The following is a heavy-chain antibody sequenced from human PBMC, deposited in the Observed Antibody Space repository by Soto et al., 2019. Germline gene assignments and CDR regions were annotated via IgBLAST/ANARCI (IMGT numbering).Heavy chain of an antibody. CDR1: GFTFSSYS. D-gene: IGHD2-15*01. CDR3: ARGEGTDIVVVVAATPDY. Sequence: GGSLRLSCAASGFTFSSYSMNWVRQAPGKGLEWVSSISSSSSYIYYADSVKGRFTISRDNAKNSLYLQMNSLRAEDTAVYYCARGEGTDIVVVVAATPDYWGQGTLVTVSS. CDR2: ISSSSSYI. J-gene: IGHJ4*02. V-gene: IGHV3-21*01.